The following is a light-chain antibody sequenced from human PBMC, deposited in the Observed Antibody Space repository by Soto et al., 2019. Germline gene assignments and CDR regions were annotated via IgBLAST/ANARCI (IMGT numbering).Light chain of an antibody. V-gene: IGKV4-1*01. CDR1: QSLLYSSNNKNY. Sequence: DIVMTQSPDSLAVSLGERATINCKSSQSLLYSSNNKNYLAWYQQKPGQPPKLLIHWASTRESGVPDRFSGSGSGTDFTLTISSLQAEDVAFYYCQQYYSSLRTFGQGTKVEIK. CDR3: QQYYSSLRT. J-gene: IGKJ1*01. CDR2: WAS.